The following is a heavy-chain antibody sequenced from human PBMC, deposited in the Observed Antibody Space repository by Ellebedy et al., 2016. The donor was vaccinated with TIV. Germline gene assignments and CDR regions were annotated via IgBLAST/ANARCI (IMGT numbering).Heavy chain of an antibody. CDR2: LSGSGGTT. CDR1: GFSFSNYA. J-gene: IGHJ5*02. D-gene: IGHD1-26*01. CDR3: ARDRASGTYPNWFDP. Sequence: GESLKISCAGSGFSFSNYAMHWVRQAPGEGLEWVSGLSGSGGTTHYADSVKGRFTIFRDNSKNILYLQMTGLISADTATYFCARDRASGTYPNWFDPWGRGTLVSVSS. V-gene: IGHV3-23*01.